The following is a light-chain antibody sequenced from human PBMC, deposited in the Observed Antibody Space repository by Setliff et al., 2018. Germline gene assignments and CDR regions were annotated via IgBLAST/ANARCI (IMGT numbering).Light chain of an antibody. CDR2: EVI. V-gene: IGLV2-14*01. CDR3: NSYTSSTTVV. J-gene: IGLJ2*01. CDR1: SSDVGGYNY. Sequence: QSALAQPASVSGSPGQSITIPCTGSSSDVGGYNYVSWYQQHPGKAPKLMIYEVINRPSGVSNRFSGSKSGNTASLTISGLQAEDEADYYCNSYTSSTTVVFGGGTKVTV.